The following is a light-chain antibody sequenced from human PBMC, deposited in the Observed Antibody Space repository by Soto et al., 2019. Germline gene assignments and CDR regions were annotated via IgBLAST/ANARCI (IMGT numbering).Light chain of an antibody. CDR1: SRDVGGYNY. CDR2: EVS. Sequence: SVLTHPASVSGSPGQSITISCTGTSRDVGGYNYVSWYQQHPGKAPKLMIYEVSNRPSGDSNRLSGSTPGNTATLTMSGLQAEYEADYYFSSYTSSSTYDFGTGSKVTGL. CDR3: SSYTSSSTYD. J-gene: IGLJ1*01. V-gene: IGLV2-14*01.